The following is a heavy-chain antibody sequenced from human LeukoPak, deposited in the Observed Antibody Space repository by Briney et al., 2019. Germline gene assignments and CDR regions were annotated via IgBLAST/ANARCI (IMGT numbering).Heavy chain of an antibody. CDR3: ARSHPIQLWASGNWFDP. CDR1: GGSFSGYY. CDR2: INHSGST. V-gene: IGHV4-34*01. D-gene: IGHD5-18*01. J-gene: IGHJ5*02. Sequence: PSETLSLTCAVYGGSFSGYYWSWIRQPPGKGLEWIGEINHSGSTNYNPSLKSRVTISVDTSKNQFSLKLSSVTAADTAVYYCARSHPIQLWASGNWFDPWGQGTLVTVSS.